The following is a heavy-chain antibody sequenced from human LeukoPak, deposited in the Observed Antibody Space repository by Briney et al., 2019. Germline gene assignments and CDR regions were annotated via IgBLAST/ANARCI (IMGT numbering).Heavy chain of an antibody. V-gene: IGHV4-30-4*08. CDR3: SKDSHD. CDR1: SGSINSGSSF. CDR2: IYPSGTT. J-gene: IGHJ4*02. D-gene: IGHD2-21*01. Sequence: PSETLSLTCTVSSGSINSGSSFWSWVRQPPGKGLEWIGYIYPSGTTYYEPSLKSRVTISVDTSNNQFSLSLDSVTAADTAVYFCSKDSHDWGQGTLVIVSS.